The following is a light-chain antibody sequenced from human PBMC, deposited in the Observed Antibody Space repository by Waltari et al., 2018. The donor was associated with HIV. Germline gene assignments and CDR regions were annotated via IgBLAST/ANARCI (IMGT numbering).Light chain of an antibody. Sequence: DIKMTQSPGYLSAFVGDRVTITCRASQGISTWLAWYQQKPGKVPQLPIHGASSLHSGVPSRFNGSGSGTQFSLTISSLQSEDFATYYCQQTNGLPLTFGGGTTV. J-gene: IGKJ4*01. V-gene: IGKV1-12*01. CDR1: QGISTW. CDR3: QQTNGLPLT. CDR2: GAS.